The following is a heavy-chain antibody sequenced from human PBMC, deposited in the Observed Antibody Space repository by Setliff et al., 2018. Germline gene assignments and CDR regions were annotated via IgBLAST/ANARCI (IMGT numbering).Heavy chain of an antibody. CDR1: GYDLSKYW. CDR2: IFPSDSDT. Sequence: GESLTISCQASGYDLSKYWIGWVRQMPGEGLDWMGIIFPSDSDTRYGPSFQGQVTISAAKSITTVYLQINSLKASDTAIYFCARGDTIGFGAFDIWGQGTMVTVSS. CDR3: ARGDTIGFGAFDI. D-gene: IGHD1-26*01. V-gene: IGHV5-51*01. J-gene: IGHJ3*02.